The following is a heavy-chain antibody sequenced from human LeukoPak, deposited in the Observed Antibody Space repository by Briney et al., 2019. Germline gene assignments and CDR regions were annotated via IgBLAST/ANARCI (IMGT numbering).Heavy chain of an antibody. CDR1: GYSINSGYY. J-gene: IGHJ6*03. V-gene: IGHV4-61*02. Sequence: SETLSLTCTVSGYSINSGYYWSWIRQPAGKGLEWIGRIYTSGSTNYNPSLKSRVTISVDTSKNQFSLKLSSVTAADTAVYYCARGIYSYGLYYYYYMDVWGKGTTVTISS. CDR3: ARGIYSYGLYYYYYMDV. CDR2: IYTSGST. D-gene: IGHD5-18*01.